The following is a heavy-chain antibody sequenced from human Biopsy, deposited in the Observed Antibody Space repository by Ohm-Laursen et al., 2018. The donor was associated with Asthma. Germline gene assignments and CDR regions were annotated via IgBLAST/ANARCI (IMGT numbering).Heavy chain of an antibody. CDR3: ARAGQCSSTSCYNPGWFDP. CDR2: IYKSGQV. Sequence: SDTLSLTCTVSGGSISSNFYYWGWIRQPPGKGLEWIGNIYKSGQVYYNLSLKSRVTISVDTSKNQFSLKLSSVTAADTAVYYCARAGQCSSTSCYNPGWFDPWGQGTLVTVSS. J-gene: IGHJ5*02. V-gene: IGHV4-39*07. D-gene: IGHD2-2*01. CDR1: GGSISSNFYY.